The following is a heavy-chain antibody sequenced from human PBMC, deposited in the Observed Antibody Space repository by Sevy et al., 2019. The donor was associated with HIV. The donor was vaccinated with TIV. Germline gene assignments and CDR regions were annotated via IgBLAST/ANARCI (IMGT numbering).Heavy chain of an antibody. Sequence: GGSLRLSCAVSGFTFSNLWMTWVRHAPGKRLEWVGLIESQPDGGTTNYAAPVQGRFSISRYDFKNTLHLQMNSLTTEDTAVYYCTTDVPLTGGTNGRHWGQGALVTVSS. CDR1: GFTFSNLW. J-gene: IGHJ4*02. CDR2: IESQPDGGTT. D-gene: IGHD1-1*01. CDR3: TTDVPLTGGTNGRH. V-gene: IGHV3-15*04.